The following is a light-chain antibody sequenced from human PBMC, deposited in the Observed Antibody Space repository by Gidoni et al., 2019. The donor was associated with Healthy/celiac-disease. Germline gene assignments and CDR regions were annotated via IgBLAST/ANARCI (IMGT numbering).Light chain of an antibody. J-gene: IGKJ1*01. CDR3: QQYDNPPT. CDR2: DAS. CDR1: QDISNY. Sequence: DIQMTQSPSSLSASVGDRVTITCQASQDISNYLNWYQQKQGKAPKLLIYDASNLETGAPSRFSGSGSGTALTVTISSLQPEDIATYYCQQYDNPPTFGQGTKVEIK. V-gene: IGKV1-33*01.